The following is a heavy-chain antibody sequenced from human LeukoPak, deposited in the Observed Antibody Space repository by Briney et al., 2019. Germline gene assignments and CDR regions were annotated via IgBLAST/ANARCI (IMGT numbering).Heavy chain of an antibody. J-gene: IGHJ6*02. V-gene: IGHV3-30-3*01. D-gene: IGHD3-3*01. CDR1: GFTFSSYA. CDR2: ISYDGSNK. Sequence: GGSLRLSCAASGFTFSSYAMHWVRQAPGKGLEWVAVISYDGSNKYYADSMKGRFTISRDNSKNTLYLQMNSLRAEDTAVYYCARGAPSHYDFWSGYLHYYYYYGMDVWGQGTTVTVSS. CDR3: ARGAPSHYDFWSGYLHYYYYYGMDV.